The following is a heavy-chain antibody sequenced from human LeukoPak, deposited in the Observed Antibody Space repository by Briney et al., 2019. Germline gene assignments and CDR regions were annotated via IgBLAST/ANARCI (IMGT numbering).Heavy chain of an antibody. V-gene: IGHV4-4*07. CDR1: GGSISSYY. Sequence: SETLSLTCTVSGGSISSYYWSWIRQPAGKGLEWLGRIYSSGSTNYNPSLKSRVTMSVDTSKNQFSLKLSSVTAADTAVYYCARDHSGETVAGLGSLYYYYYYMDVWGKGTTVTISS. J-gene: IGHJ6*03. CDR3: ARDHSGETVAGLGSLYYYYYYMDV. D-gene: IGHD6-19*01. CDR2: IYSSGST.